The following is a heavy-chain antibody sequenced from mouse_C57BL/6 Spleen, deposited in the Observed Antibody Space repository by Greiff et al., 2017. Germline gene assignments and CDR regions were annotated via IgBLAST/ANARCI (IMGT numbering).Heavy chain of an antibody. CDR2: IDPSDSET. Sequence: QVQLQQPGAELVRPGSSVKLSCKASGYTFTSYWMHWVKQRPIQGLEWIGNIDPSDSETHYNQKFKDKATLTVDKSSSTAYMQLSSLTSEDSAVYYCARSPSGRYFDVWGTGTTVTVSS. D-gene: IGHD3-1*01. V-gene: IGHV1-52*01. CDR1: GYTFTSYW. J-gene: IGHJ1*03. CDR3: ARSPSGRYFDV.